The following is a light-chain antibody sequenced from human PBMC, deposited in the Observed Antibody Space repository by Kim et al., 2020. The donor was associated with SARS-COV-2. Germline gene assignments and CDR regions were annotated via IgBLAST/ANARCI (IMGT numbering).Light chain of an antibody. CDR2: AAS. V-gene: IGKV1-27*01. J-gene: IGKJ1*01. CDR3: QKYNSAPWT. Sequence: DIQMTQSPSSLSASVGDRVTITCRASQDIANSLAWYQQKPGKVPKLLIYAASTLQSGVPSRFSGSGSGTEFTLTIGSLQTEDVATYYCQKYNSAPWTFAPGTKVDIK. CDR1: QDIANS.